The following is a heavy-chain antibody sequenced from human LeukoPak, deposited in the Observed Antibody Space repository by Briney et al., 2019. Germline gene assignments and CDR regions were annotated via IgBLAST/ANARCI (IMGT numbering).Heavy chain of an antibody. Sequence: GESLKISCKGSGYSFANYWIGWVRQTPGKGLEYMALIYPGDSDTRYNPSFQGQVTISADKSISTAYLQWSSLKASDTAMYYCARWYGPGRGDYWGQGTLVTVSS. J-gene: IGHJ4*02. V-gene: IGHV5-51*01. CDR1: GYSFANYW. CDR3: ARWYGPGRGDY. D-gene: IGHD3-10*01. CDR2: IYPGDSDT.